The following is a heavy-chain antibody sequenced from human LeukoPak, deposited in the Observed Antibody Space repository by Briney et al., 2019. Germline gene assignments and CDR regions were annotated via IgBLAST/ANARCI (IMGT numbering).Heavy chain of an antibody. CDR1: GFTVSSTY. J-gene: IGHJ4*02. CDR2: IYYSGST. V-gene: IGHV4-59*02. CDR3: ARGPLYYYDSSGYYFDY. Sequence: GSLRLSCAASGFTVSSTYMSWIRQPPGKGLEWIGYIYYSGSTNYNPSLKSRVTISVDTSKNQFSLKLSSVTAADTAVYYCARGPLYYYDSSGYYFDYWGQGTLVTVSS. D-gene: IGHD3-22*01.